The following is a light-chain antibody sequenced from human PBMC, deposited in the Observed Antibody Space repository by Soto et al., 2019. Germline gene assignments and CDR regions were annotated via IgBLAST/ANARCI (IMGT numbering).Light chain of an antibody. J-gene: IGLJ1*01. V-gene: IGLV2-23*02. CDR3: CSYAGTVAYV. CDR1: SSVIGNYNL. Sequence: QSVLTQPASVSGSPGQSITISRAGTSSVIGNYNLVSWYQQHPGKAPKLIICEVNKWPSGVSSRFSGSKSGNTASLTISGLQAEDEDDYYCCSYAGTVAYVFGTGTKVTVL. CDR2: EVN.